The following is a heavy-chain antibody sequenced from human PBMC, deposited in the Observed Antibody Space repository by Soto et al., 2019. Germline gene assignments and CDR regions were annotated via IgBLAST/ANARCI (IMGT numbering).Heavy chain of an antibody. CDR1: GFTFSSDS. CDR3: LRRHCTNGVCPFDY. Sequence: PGGSLRLSCAASGFTFSSDSMNWVRQAPGKGLEWVSSVSSSGGFKYYADSVKGRFTISRDNAKNSLDLQMNSLSAEDTAVYYCLRRHCTNGVCPFDYRAQRTPDTGSS. J-gene: IGHJ4*02. CDR2: VSSSGGFK. D-gene: IGHD2-8*01. V-gene: IGHV3-21*01.